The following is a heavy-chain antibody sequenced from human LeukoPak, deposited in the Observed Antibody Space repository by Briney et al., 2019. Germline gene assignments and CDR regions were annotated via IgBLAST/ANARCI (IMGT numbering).Heavy chain of an antibody. D-gene: IGHD3-3*01. CDR1: GGSFSGYY. J-gene: IGHJ4*02. CDR3: AARYYDFWSGYSSPDY. V-gene: IGHV4-34*01. Sequence: SETLSLTCAVYGGSFSGYYWSWIRQPPGKGLEWIGEINHSGSTNYNPSLKSRVTISVDTSKNQFSLKLSSVTAADTAVYYCAARYYDFWSGYSSPDYWGQGTLVTVSS. CDR2: INHSGST.